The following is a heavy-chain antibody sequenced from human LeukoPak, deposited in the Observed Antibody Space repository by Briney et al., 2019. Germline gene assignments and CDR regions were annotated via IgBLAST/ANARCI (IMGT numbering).Heavy chain of an antibody. J-gene: IGHJ4*02. CDR1: GGSISSSNW. V-gene: IGHV4-4*02. D-gene: IGHD5-18*01. CDR2: IYHSGST. Sequence: PSETLSLTCAVSGGSISSSNWWSWVRQPPGKGLEWIGEIYHSGSTNYNPSLKSRVTISVDKSKNQFSLKLSSVTAADTAVYYCARELVEYSYGYELDYWGQGTLVTVSS. CDR3: ARELVEYSYGYELDY.